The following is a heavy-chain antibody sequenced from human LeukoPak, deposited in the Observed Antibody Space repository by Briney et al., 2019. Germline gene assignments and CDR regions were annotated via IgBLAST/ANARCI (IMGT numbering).Heavy chain of an antibody. V-gene: IGHV1-2*02. J-gene: IGHJ4*02. D-gene: IGHD6-6*01. CDR1: GYTFTGYY. CDR3: ARDGIAARHIAYYFDY. Sequence: ASVKVSCKASGYTFTGYYMHWARQAPGQGLEWMGWINPNSGGTNYAQKFQGRVTMTRDTSISTAYMELSRLRSDDTAVYYCARDGIAARHIAYYFDYWGQGTLVTVSS. CDR2: INPNSGGT.